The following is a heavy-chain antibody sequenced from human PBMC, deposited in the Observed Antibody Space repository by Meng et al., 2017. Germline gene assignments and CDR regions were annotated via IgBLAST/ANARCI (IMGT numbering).Heavy chain of an antibody. V-gene: IGHV1-69*06. J-gene: IGHJ4*02. CDR3: ASTYYYDSSGYGGFGY. D-gene: IGHD3-22*01. Sequence: QVEPVQAGAEVEKPGSSVKVSCKASGGTFSSYAISWVRQAPGQGLEWMGGIIPIFGTANYAQKFQGRVTITADKSTSTAYMELSSLRSEDTAVYYCASTYYYDSSGYGGFGYWGQGTLVTVSS. CDR1: GGTFSSYA. CDR2: IIPIFGTA.